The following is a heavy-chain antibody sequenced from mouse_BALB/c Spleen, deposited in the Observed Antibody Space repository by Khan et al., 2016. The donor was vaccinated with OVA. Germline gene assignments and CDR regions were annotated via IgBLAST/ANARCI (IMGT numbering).Heavy chain of an antibody. CDR3: ARTARIKY. CDR1: GYSITSGYG. V-gene: IGHV3-2*02. J-gene: IGHJ2*01. CDR2: ISYSGST. Sequence: EVQLQESGPGLVKPSQSLSLTCTVTGYSITSGYGWNWIRQFPGNKLEWMGYISYSGSTNFNPSLQSRISITRDTSKNQFFLQLNSVTTEDTATYYCARTARIKYWGQGTTLTVSS. D-gene: IGHD1-2*01.